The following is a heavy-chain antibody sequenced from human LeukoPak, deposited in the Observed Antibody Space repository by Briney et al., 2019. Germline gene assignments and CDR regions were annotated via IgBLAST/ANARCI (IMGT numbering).Heavy chain of an antibody. V-gene: IGHV4-39*07. Sequence: SETLSLTCTVSGVSISSSNSYWGWIRQPPGKGLEWIGSIYYTGNTYYNASLKSRVTISIDTSKNQFSLKLSSVTAADTAVYYCARDMVRGVKHYYYMDVWGKGTTVTVSS. CDR3: ARDMVRGVKHYYYMDV. J-gene: IGHJ6*03. CDR1: GVSISSSNSY. CDR2: IYYTGNT. D-gene: IGHD3-10*01.